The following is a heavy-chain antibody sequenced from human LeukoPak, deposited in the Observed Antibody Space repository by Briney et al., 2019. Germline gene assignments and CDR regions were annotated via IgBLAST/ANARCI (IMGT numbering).Heavy chain of an antibody. J-gene: IGHJ3*02. CDR1: GGSFSGYY. CDR3: ARGGFAITMIVVVDAFDI. V-gene: IGHV4-34*01. CDR2: INHSGST. D-gene: IGHD3-22*01. Sequence: SETLSLTCAVYGGSFSGYYWSWIRQPPGEGLEWIGEINHSGSTNYNPSLKSRVTISVDTSENQFSLKLSSVTAADTAVYYCARGGFAITMIVVVDAFDIWGQGTMVTVSS.